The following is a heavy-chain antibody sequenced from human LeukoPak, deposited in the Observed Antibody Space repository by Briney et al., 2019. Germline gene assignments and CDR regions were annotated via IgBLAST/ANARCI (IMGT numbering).Heavy chain of an antibody. Sequence: SQTLSLTCTVSGGSISSGGYYWSWIRQPPGKGLEWIGYIYHSGSTYYNPSPKSRVTISVDRSKNQFSLKLSSVTAADTAVYYCARDYRGKAAAITGYWGQGTLVTVSS. J-gene: IGHJ4*02. CDR2: IYHSGST. CDR3: ARDYRGKAAAITGY. CDR1: GGSISSGGYY. V-gene: IGHV4-30-2*01. D-gene: IGHD6-13*01.